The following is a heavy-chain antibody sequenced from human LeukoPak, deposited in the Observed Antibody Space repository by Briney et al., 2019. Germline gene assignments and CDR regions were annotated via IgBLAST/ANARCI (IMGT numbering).Heavy chain of an antibody. Sequence: PSQTLSLTCTVSGGSISSGSYYWSWIRQPAGKGLEWIGRIYTSGSTNYNPSLKSRVTISVDTSKNQFSLKLSSVTAADTAVYYCARAWSPPPRFDYWGQGTLVTVSS. V-gene: IGHV4-61*02. CDR2: IYTSGST. CDR3: ARAWSPPPRFDY. J-gene: IGHJ4*02. D-gene: IGHD3-3*01. CDR1: GGSISSGSYY.